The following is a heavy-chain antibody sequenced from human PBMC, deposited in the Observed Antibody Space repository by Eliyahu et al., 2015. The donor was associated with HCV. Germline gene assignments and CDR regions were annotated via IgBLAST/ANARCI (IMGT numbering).Heavy chain of an antibody. CDR3: AKGSAPSRPYYFDF. CDR1: GFTFSTCP. V-gene: IGHV3-23*01. CDR2: ISDSGHST. J-gene: IGHJ4*02. D-gene: IGHD2-15*01. Sequence: EVQLLESGGNLVQPGGSLRLSCAASGFTFSTCPMSWVRQAPGQGLEGVSAISDSGHSTYYADSVKGRFTISRDNSKNTLYLQLNSLRGEDTAVYYCAKGSAPSRPYYFDFWGQGTQVTVSS.